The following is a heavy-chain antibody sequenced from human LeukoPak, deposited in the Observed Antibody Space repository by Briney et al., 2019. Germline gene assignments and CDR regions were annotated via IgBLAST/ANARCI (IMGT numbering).Heavy chain of an antibody. Sequence: GGSLRLSCAASQFTFSDYSMNWVRQAPGKGLEWISYITSSGSTRYYADSVKGRFTISRDNAKNSLFLQMNSLRAEDTAVYYCGGNGYYYYYMDVWGKGTTVTVSS. J-gene: IGHJ6*03. V-gene: IGHV3-48*04. CDR2: ITSSGSTR. CDR1: QFTFSDYS. D-gene: IGHD4-23*01. CDR3: GGNGYYYYYMDV.